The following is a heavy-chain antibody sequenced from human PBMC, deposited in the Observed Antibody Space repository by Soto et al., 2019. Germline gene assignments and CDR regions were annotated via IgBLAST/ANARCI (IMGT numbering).Heavy chain of an antibody. Sequence: GGSLRLSCAASGFTFSSYWMSWVRQAPGKGLEGVANIKQDGREKYYVDSVKGRFTISRDNAKNSLYLQMNSLRAEDTAVYYCARSNIILAAILSRPYYFDYWGQGTLVTVSS. J-gene: IGHJ4*02. V-gene: IGHV3-7*01. CDR2: IKQDGREK. CDR1: GFTFSSYW. CDR3: ARSNIILAAILSRPYYFDY. D-gene: IGHD2-2*02.